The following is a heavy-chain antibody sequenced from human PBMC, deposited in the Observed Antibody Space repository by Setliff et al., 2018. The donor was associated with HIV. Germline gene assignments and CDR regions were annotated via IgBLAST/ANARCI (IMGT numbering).Heavy chain of an antibody. CDR3: AGVPGRYDSSGYAFDI. J-gene: IGHJ3*02. CDR2: INPNSGGT. Sequence: ASVKVSCKASGYTFTGYYMHWVRQAPGQGLEWMGWINPNSGGTNYAQKFQGRVTMTRDTSISTACMELSRLRSDDTAVYYCAGVPGRYDSSGYAFDIWGQGTMVTVSS. D-gene: IGHD3-22*01. CDR1: GYTFTGYY. V-gene: IGHV1-2*02.